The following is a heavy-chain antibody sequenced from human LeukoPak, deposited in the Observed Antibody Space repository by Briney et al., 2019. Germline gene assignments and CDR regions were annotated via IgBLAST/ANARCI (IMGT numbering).Heavy chain of an antibody. CDR1: GFTFRNYA. CDR3: ARDSTYYYESGSSGPHYFDN. CDR2: ISSGGTYK. V-gene: IGHV3-30*01. D-gene: IGHD3-10*01. Sequence: GKSLRLSCAASGFTFRNYALHWDRQAPGKGLEWVSLISSGGTYKYYADSVKGRFTISGDDSKNTVYLQLNSLRPEDTAVYYCARDSTYYYESGSSGPHYFDNWGQGTLVTVSS. J-gene: IGHJ4*02.